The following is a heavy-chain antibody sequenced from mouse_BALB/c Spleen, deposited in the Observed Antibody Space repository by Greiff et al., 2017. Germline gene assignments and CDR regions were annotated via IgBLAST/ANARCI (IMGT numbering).Heavy chain of an antibody. CDR3: ARAYYGNPYYFDY. Sequence: VQLQQSGPGLVAPSQSLSITCTVSGFSLTSYGVHWVRQPPGKGLEWLGVIWAGGSTNYNSALMSRLSISKDNSKSQVFLKMNSLQTDDTAMYYCARAYYGNPYYFDYWGQGTTLTVSS. V-gene: IGHV2-9*02. J-gene: IGHJ2*01. CDR1: GFSLTSYG. CDR2: IWAGGST. D-gene: IGHD2-10*01.